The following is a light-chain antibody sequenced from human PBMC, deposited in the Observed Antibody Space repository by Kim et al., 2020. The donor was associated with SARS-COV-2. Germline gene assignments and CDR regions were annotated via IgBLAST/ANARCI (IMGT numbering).Light chain of an antibody. Sequence: GQRVTISWSGSRSNIVSNYLYWYQQLPGTAPKLLIYRNNQRPSGVPDRFSGSKSGTSAALAISGLRSEDEADYYCAAWDDSLSGVVFGGGTQLTVL. CDR2: RNN. V-gene: IGLV1-47*01. CDR3: AAWDDSLSGVV. J-gene: IGLJ2*01. CDR1: RSNIVSNY.